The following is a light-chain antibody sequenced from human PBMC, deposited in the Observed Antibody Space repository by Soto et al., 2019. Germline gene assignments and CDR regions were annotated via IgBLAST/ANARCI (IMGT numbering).Light chain of an antibody. CDR1: QDIINH. V-gene: IGKV1-27*01. CDR2: GAS. CDR3: QNYHRALGT. J-gene: IGKJ5*01. Sequence: DIQMTQSPSSLSASVGDTVTITCRASQDIINHLAWYQQRPGKVPNLLIYGASTLHSGVPSRFRGSGSGTHFTLTISSLQPEDVATYDCQNYHRALGTFGQGTRLEIK.